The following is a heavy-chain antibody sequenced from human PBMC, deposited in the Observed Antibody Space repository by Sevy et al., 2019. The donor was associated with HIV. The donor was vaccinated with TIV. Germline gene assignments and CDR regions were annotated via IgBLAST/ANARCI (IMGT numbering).Heavy chain of an antibody. J-gene: IGHJ4*02. V-gene: IGHV4-59*01. D-gene: IGHD1-1*01. CDR1: GGSISSYF. CDR3: ARDSTTRPRVLDY. CDR2: IYFTGNT. Sequence: SETLSLTCSVSGGSISSYFWTWVRQSPGKGLEWIGNIYFTGNTDYSPSLKSRVTLSLDTSKSQFSLTLKSVTAAHTAIYFCARDSTTRPRVLDYWGQGTLVTVSS.